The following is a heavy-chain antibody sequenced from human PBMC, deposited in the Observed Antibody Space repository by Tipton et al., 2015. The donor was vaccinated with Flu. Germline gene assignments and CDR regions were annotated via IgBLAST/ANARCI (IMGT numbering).Heavy chain of an antibody. D-gene: IGHD4-11*01. CDR2: ISRGGAT. J-gene: IGHJ5*02. CDR3: ARRDYSNYVSQPKNWFDL. Sequence: TLSLTCSVSGDSIAYPYFWGWIRQPPGKGLEWIGQISRGGATYYNSSLQSRAAFSVDSSRNRFSLKVRSVTAADTATYYCARRDYSNYVSQPKNWFDLWGQGILVTVSS. CDR1: GDSIAYPYF. V-gene: IGHV4-38-2*01.